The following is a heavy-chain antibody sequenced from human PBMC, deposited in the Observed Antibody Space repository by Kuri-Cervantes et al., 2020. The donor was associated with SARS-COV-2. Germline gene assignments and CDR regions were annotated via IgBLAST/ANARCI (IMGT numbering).Heavy chain of an antibody. J-gene: IGHJ3*02. D-gene: IGHD2-2*01. V-gene: IGHV3-30-3*01. CDR2: ISYDGSNK. CDR1: GFTFSSYA. Sequence: LSLTCAASGFTFSSYAMHWVRQAPGKGLEWVAVISYDGSNKYYADSVKGRFTISRDNSKNTLYLQMNSLRAEDTAVYYCASRDPAANAFDIWGQGTMVTVSS. CDR3: ASRDPAANAFDI.